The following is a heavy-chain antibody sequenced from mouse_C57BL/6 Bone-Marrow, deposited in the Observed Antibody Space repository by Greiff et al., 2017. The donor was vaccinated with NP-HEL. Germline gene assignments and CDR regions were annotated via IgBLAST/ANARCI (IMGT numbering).Heavy chain of an antibody. D-gene: IGHD2-2*01. CDR3: ARRGYDDYYAMDY. CDR1: GYTFTTYP. Sequence: QVQLQQSGAELVKPGASVKMSCKASGYTFTTYPIEWMKQNHGQSLEWIGNFHPYNDDTKYNEKFKGKATLTVEKSSSTVYLELSRLTADDSAVYDCARRGYDDYYAMDYWGQGTSVTVSS. CDR2: FHPYNDDT. V-gene: IGHV1-47*01. J-gene: IGHJ4*01.